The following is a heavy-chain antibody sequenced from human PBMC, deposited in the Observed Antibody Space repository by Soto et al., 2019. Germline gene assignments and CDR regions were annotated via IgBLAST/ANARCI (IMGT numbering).Heavy chain of an antibody. CDR3: ARDRPDCTNGLCYMAGLDY. CDR2: IWYDGSNK. D-gene: IGHD2-8*01. V-gene: IGHV3-33*01. Sequence: QVQLVESGGGVVQPGRSLRLSCAASGFTFSSYGMHWVRQASGKGLEWVAVIWYDGSNKYYADSVKGRFTISRDNSKNTLYLQMTSLRAEDTAVYYCARDRPDCTNGLCYMAGLDYWGQGTLVTVSS. CDR1: GFTFSSYG. J-gene: IGHJ4*02.